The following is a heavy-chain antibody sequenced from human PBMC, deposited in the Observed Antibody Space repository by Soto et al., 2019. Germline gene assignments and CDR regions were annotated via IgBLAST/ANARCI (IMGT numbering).Heavy chain of an antibody. CDR2: ISGSGNTI. Sequence: GGSLRLSCAASGFTLSDYYMSWIRQAPGKGLEWVSHISGSGNTIDYADSVKGRFTISRDNAKNSLYLQMNSLRDDDTAVFYCARGRYALDYWGQGTRVTVSS. D-gene: IGHD3-16*01. J-gene: IGHJ4*02. V-gene: IGHV3-11*01. CDR1: GFTLSDYY. CDR3: ARGRYALDY.